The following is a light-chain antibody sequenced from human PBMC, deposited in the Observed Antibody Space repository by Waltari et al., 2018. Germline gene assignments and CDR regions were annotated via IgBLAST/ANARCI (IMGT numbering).Light chain of an antibody. CDR2: GAS. J-gene: IGKJ4*01. CDR3: QQYNRWPPLT. Sequence: EVVMTQSPAALSVSPGERVTLSCKASQNIDNNLDWYQQKPGQSPRLLIYGASTRATGVPARFSGSGSGTEFTLTISRLQSEDCAVFYCQQYNRWPPLTFGGGTKVEIK. CDR1: QNIDNN. V-gene: IGKV3-15*01.